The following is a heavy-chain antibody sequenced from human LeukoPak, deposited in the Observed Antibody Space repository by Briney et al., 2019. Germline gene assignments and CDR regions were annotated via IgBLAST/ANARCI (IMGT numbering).Heavy chain of an antibody. J-gene: IGHJ6*03. Sequence: GASVKVSCKASGYTFTGYYMHWVRQAPGQGLEWMGWINPNSVGTNYAQKFQGRVTMTRDTSISTAYMELRRLRSEDTAVYYCATAYVPPTHGRKPAYYYYYYMDVWGKGTTVTVSS. CDR2: INPNSVGT. CDR3: ATAYVPPTHGRKPAYYYYYYMDV. CDR1: GYTFTGYY. D-gene: IGHD1-14*01. V-gene: IGHV1-2*02.